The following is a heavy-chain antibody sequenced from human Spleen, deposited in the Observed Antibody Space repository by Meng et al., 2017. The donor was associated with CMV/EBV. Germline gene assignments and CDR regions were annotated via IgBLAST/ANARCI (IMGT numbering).Heavy chain of an antibody. J-gene: IGHJ3*02. Sequence: SETMSLTCAVYGGSFSSYYWSWIRQPPGKGLEWNGYIYYSGRNNYNPSLKSRVTISVDTSKNQFSLKLSSVTAADTAVYYCSIVSITSGMAFDIWGQGTMVTVSS. CDR2: IYYSGRN. CDR3: SIVSITSGMAFDI. D-gene: IGHD1-26*01. CDR1: GGSFSSYY. V-gene: IGHV4-59*01.